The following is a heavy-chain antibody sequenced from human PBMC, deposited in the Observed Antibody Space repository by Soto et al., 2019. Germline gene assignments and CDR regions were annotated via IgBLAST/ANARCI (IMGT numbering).Heavy chain of an antibody. CDR1: GFSLSTSGVG. CDR2: IYWDDDK. Sequence: QITLKESGPTLVKPTQTLTLTCTFSGFSLSTSGVGVGWIRQPPGKALEWLALIYWDDDKRYSPSLKSRLTITKDTSKNQVVLTMTNRDPVDTATYYCAHGYYDYVWGSYRLGRYYFDYWGQGTLVTVSS. V-gene: IGHV2-5*02. D-gene: IGHD3-16*02. J-gene: IGHJ4*02. CDR3: AHGYYDYVWGSYRLGRYYFDY.